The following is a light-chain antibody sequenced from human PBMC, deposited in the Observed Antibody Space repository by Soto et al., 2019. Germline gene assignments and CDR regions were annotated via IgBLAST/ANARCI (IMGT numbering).Light chain of an antibody. CDR3: QQYNASSQA. Sequence: DIQMTQSPSTLSASVGDRVTITCRASESVSRWLAWYPQKPGRTPKLLIYQASNLETGVPSRFSGSGSGTEFTLTISSLQPDDFATYYCQQYNASSQAFGQGTKVEIK. V-gene: IGKV1-5*03. J-gene: IGKJ1*01. CDR1: ESVSRW. CDR2: QAS.